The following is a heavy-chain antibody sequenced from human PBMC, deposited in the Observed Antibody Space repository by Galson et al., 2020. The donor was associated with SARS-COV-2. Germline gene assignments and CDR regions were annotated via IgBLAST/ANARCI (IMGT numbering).Heavy chain of an antibody. CDR3: ARGPIVVLITWGWPSPGYFDY. J-gene: IGHJ4*02. CDR1: GYTFTTYG. D-gene: IGHD3-22*01. V-gene: IGHV1-18*01. Sequence: ASVKVSCKASGYTFTTYGISWLRQAPGQGLEWMGWITTYNNHTNYTQKLQGRVTVTTDTSSSTVYMELRSLRSDDTATYYCARGPIVVLITWGWPSPGYFDYWGQGTLVTVSS. CDR2: ITTYNNHT.